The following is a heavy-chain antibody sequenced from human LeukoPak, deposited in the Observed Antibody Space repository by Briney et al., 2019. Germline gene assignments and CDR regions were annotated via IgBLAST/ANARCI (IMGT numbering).Heavy chain of an antibody. CDR1: GFTFSSYD. Sequence: GGSLRLSCAASGFTFSSYDMSWVRQAPGKGLEWVSAISGSGGSTYYADSVKGRFTISRDNSKNTLYLQMNSLRAEDTAVYYCAKSLFSQYYMDVWGKGTTVTVSS. CDR2: ISGSGGST. CDR3: AKSLFSQYYMDV. V-gene: IGHV3-23*01. J-gene: IGHJ6*03.